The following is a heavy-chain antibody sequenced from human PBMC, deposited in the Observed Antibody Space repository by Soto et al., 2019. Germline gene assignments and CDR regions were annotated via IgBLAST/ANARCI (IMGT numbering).Heavy chain of an antibody. Sequence: QVQLQESGPGLVKSSETLSLTCTVTGGSISSYYWSWIRRPPGKGLEWIGHIYDSGSTNYNPSLESRATISLDTSTNQFSLKFSSVTAADTAVYYCARAQPFEFHNWFDPWGQGTLVSVSA. CDR2: IYDSGST. J-gene: IGHJ5*02. D-gene: IGHD3-10*01. CDR3: ARAQPFEFHNWFDP. V-gene: IGHV4-59*13. CDR1: GGSISSYY.